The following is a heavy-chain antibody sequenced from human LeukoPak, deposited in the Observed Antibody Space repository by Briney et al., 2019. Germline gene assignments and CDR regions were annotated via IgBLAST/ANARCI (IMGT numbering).Heavy chain of an antibody. V-gene: IGHV3-21*01. J-gene: IGHJ4*02. D-gene: IGHD2-2*01. Sequence: GGSLRLSCAASGCTFSSYSMNWVRQAPGKGLEWVSSISSSSSYIYYADSVKGRFTISRDNAKNSLYLHMNSLRAEDTAVYYCAGRCTSCLLSDYWGQGTLVTVSS. CDR1: GCTFSSYS. CDR2: ISSSSSYI. CDR3: AGRCTSCLLSDY.